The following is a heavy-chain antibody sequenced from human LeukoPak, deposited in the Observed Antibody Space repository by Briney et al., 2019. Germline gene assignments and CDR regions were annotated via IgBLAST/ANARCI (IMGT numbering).Heavy chain of an antibody. V-gene: IGHV3-30*02. Sequence: GGSLRLSCAASGFTFSSYGMHWVRQAPGKGLEWVAFIRYDGSNKYYADSVKGRFTISRDNSKNTLYLQMNSLRAEDTAVYYCANSGGNSPNQHGYWGQGTLVTVSS. CDR2: IRYDGSNK. CDR1: GFTFSSYG. J-gene: IGHJ4*02. CDR3: ANSGGNSPNQHGY. D-gene: IGHD4-23*01.